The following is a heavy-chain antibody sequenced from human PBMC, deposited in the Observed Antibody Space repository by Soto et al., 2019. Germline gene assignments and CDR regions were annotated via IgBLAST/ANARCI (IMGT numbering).Heavy chain of an antibody. CDR1: GYTFTSYD. CDR3: ARGGDTVNQYYGMDV. CDR2: MNPNSGNT. V-gene: IGHV1-8*01. J-gene: IGHJ6*02. D-gene: IGHD4-4*01. Sequence: GASVKVSCKASGYTFTSYDINWVRQATGQGLEWMGWMNPNSGNTGYAQKFQGRVTMTRDTSTSTVYMELSSLRSEDTAVYYCARGGDTVNQYYGMDVWGQGTTVTVSS.